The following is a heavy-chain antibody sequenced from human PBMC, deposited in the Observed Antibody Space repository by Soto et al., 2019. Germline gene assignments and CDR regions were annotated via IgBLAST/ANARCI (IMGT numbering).Heavy chain of an antibody. D-gene: IGHD3-16*01. J-gene: IGHJ4*02. Sequence: PSPPPAVSGGSLTRGGYSWSWIRQPPGKGLEWIGYIYHSGSTYYNPSLKSRVTISVDRSKNQFSLKLSSVTAADTAVYYCARGPPFHWGQGTLVTVSS. CDR2: IYHSGST. CDR3: ARGPPFH. V-gene: IGHV4-30-2*01. CDR1: GGSLTRGGYS.